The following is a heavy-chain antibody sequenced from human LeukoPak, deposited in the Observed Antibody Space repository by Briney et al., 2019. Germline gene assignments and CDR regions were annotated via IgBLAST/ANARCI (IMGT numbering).Heavy chain of an antibody. J-gene: IGHJ4*02. CDR3: ARGGPAGFDY. Sequence: PSETLSLTCTVSGGSISSGGYYWSWIRQHPGKGLEWIGFIYYSGSTYYNPSLKSRVTISVDTSKNQFSLKLSSVTAEDTAVYYCARGGPAGFDYWGQGTLVTVSS. V-gene: IGHV4-31*03. CDR1: GGSISSGGYY. CDR2: IYYSGST.